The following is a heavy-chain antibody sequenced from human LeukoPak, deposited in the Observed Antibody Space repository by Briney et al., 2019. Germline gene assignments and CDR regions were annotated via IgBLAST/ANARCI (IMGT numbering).Heavy chain of an antibody. CDR3: ERWGPVRYGMDV. J-gene: IGHJ6*02. CDR2: ISSSSSYI. V-gene: IGHV3-21*01. D-gene: IGHD1-26*01. CDR1: GFTFSSYS. Sequence: GGSLRLSCAASGFTFSSYSMNWVRQAPGKGLEWVSSISSSSSYIYYADSVKGRFTISRDTAKNSLYLQMTSLRAEDTAVYYCERWGPVRYGMDVWGQGTTVTVSS.